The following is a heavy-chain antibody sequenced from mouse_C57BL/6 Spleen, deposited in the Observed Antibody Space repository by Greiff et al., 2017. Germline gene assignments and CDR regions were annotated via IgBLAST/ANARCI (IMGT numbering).Heavy chain of an antibody. J-gene: IGHJ4*01. D-gene: IGHD2-2*01. Sequence: VQLQQPGAELVKPGASVKLSCKASGYTFTSYWMHWVKQRPGQGLEWIGMIHPNSGSTNYNEKFKSKATLTVDKSSSTAYMQLSSLTSEASAVYYCARRSTMATTGHYYAMDYWGQGTSVTVSS. CDR1: GYTFTSYW. CDR2: IHPNSGST. CDR3: ARRSTMATTGHYYAMDY. V-gene: IGHV1-64*01.